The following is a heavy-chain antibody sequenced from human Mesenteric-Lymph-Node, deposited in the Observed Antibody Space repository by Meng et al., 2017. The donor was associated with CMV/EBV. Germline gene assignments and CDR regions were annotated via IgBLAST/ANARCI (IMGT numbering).Heavy chain of an antibody. Sequence: ASVKVSCKASGYAFTSYGISWVRQATGQGLEWMGWMNPNSDNTGYAQKFQGRVTITRNTSIDTAYMELTSLRSEDTAVYYCARVLGYCSSTSCYEFDYWGQGTLVTVSS. CDR2: MNPNSDNT. D-gene: IGHD2-2*01. CDR1: GYAFTSYG. CDR3: ARVLGYCSSTSCYEFDY. J-gene: IGHJ4*02. V-gene: IGHV1-8*03.